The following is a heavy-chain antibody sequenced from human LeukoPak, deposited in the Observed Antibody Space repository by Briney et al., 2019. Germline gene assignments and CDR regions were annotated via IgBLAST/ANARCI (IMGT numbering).Heavy chain of an antibody. Sequence: QAGGSLRLSCAASGFTFSSYAMSWVRQAPGKGLEWVSAISGSGGSTYYADSVKGRFTISRDNSKNTLYLQMNSLRAEDTAVYYCATLAGKTYGSGSHPTRNFDYWGQGTLVTVSS. D-gene: IGHD3-10*01. V-gene: IGHV3-23*01. J-gene: IGHJ4*02. CDR1: GFTFSSYA. CDR2: ISGSGGST. CDR3: ATLAGKTYGSGSHPTRNFDY.